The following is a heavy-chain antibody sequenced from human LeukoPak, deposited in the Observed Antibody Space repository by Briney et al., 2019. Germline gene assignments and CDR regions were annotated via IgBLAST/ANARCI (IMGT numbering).Heavy chain of an antibody. CDR1: GYIFTQYG. CDR3: ARRVGYNFYYMDV. Sequence: ASMKVSCKASGYIFTQYGISWVRQAPGQGPEWMAWIGTYNGNADYAQKFQGRVSMTTDTSTSTAYMELRSLRSDDTAVYYCARRVGYNFYYMDVWGQGTTVIVSS. V-gene: IGHV1-18*01. J-gene: IGHJ6*03. D-gene: IGHD5-24*01. CDR2: IGTYNGNA.